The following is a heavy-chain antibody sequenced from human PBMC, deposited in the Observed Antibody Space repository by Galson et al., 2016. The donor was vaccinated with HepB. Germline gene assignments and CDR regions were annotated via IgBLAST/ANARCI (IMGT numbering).Heavy chain of an antibody. J-gene: IGHJ1*01. CDR1: GFTFNIYA. D-gene: IGHD6-13*01. V-gene: IGHV3-23*01. Sequence: SLRLSCAASGFTFNIYAMSWVRLAPGKGLEWVSAISSGGTTYHADSVKGRFTISRDNSKNTLSLQMNSLRAEDTAVYYCAKDRDSNWYEKYFQHWGQGTLDTVSS. CDR2: ISSGGTT. CDR3: AKDRDSNWYEKYFQH.